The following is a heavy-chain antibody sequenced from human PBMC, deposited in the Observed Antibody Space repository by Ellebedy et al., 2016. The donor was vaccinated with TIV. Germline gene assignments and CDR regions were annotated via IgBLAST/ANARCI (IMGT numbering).Heavy chain of an antibody. J-gene: IGHJ4*02. CDR3: AGRGPGAGDY. CDR2: IYPGDYDT. CDR1: GYSFTTYW. V-gene: IGHV5-51*01. Sequence: GESLKISCQGSGYSFTTYWIGWVRQMPGKGLEWVGIIYPGDYDTRYRPSFRGQVIISVDRSIPTAYLQWRSLRTSDTAMDYWAGRGPGAGDYWGQGTLVTVSS. D-gene: IGHD3-10*01.